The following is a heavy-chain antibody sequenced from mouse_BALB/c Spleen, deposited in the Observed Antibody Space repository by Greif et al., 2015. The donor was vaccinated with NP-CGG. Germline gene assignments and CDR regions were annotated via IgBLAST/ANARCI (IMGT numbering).Heavy chain of an antibody. CDR3: ARYYYGSSYYFDY. V-gene: IGHV3-8*02. CDR1: GDSITSGY. D-gene: IGHD1-1*01. J-gene: IGHJ2*01. CDR2: ISYSGST. Sequence: EVQVVESGPSLVKPSQTLSLTCSVTGDSITSGYWSWIRKFPGNKLEYMGYISYSGSTYYNPSLKSRISITRDTSKNQYYLQLNSVTTEDTATYYCARYYYGSSYYFDYWGQGTTLTVSS.